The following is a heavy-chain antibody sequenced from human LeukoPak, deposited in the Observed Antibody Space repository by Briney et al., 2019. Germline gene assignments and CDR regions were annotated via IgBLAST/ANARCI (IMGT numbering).Heavy chain of an antibody. CDR3: AREDSTYCSSTSCSNFDY. Sequence: GGSLRLSCAASGFTFSSHSMNWVRQAPGKGLEWVSSISSSTSYIYYADSVKGRFTISRDNAKNSLYLQMNSLRAEDTAVYYCAREDSTYCSSTSCSNFDYWGQGTLVTVSS. J-gene: IGHJ4*02. V-gene: IGHV3-21*01. CDR1: GFTFSSHS. CDR2: ISSSTSYI. D-gene: IGHD2-2*01.